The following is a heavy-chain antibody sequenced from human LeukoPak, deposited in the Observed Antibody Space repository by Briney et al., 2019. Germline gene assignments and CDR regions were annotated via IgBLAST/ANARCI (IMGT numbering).Heavy chain of an antibody. V-gene: IGHV4-34*01. CDR3: ASGYSGYPY. J-gene: IGHJ4*02. CDR1: GGSFSGYY. Sequence: SETLSLTCAVYGGSFSGYYWSWIRQPPGKGLEWIGEINHSGSTNYNPSLKSRVTISVDTSKNQFSPKLSSVTAADTAVYYCASGYSGYPYWGQGTLVTVSS. CDR2: INHSGST. D-gene: IGHD5-12*01.